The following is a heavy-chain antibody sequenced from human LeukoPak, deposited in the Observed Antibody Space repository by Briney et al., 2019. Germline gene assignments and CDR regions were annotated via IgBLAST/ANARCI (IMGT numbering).Heavy chain of an antibody. Sequence: SETLSLTCAVSGGSLSGYYWTWIRQPPGKGLEWIGNIYYSGSTYYNPSLKSRVTISVDTSKNQFSLKLSSVTAADTAVYYCATLTTPGWFNPWGQGTLVTVSS. D-gene: IGHD1-1*01. CDR1: GGSLSGYY. J-gene: IGHJ5*02. CDR2: IYYSGST. V-gene: IGHV4-59*12. CDR3: ATLTTPGWFNP.